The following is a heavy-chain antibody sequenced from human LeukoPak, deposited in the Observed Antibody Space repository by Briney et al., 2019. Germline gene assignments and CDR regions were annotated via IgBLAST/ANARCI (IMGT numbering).Heavy chain of an antibody. J-gene: IGHJ3*02. CDR1: GFTVSSNY. D-gene: IGHD3-16*01. V-gene: IGHV3-53*01. CDR2: IYSGGST. Sequence: PGRSLRLSCAASGFTVSSNYMSWVRQAPGKGLEWVSVIYSGGSTYYADSVKGRFTISRDNSKNTLYLQMNSLRAEDTAVYYCARDLRRAFDIWGQGTMVTVSS. CDR3: ARDLRRAFDI.